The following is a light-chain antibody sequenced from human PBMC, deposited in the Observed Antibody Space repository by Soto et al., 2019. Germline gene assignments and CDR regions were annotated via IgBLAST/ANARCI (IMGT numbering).Light chain of an antibody. V-gene: IGKV3-20*01. J-gene: IGKJ1*01. Sequence: EIVLTQSPGTLSLSPGERATLSCRASQSVSSSYLAWYQQKPGQAPRLLIYGASSRATGIPDRFSGSGSGTDFTLTISRLEPEDFAVYYCQEYGSSPWTFGKETKVEIK. CDR1: QSVSSSY. CDR2: GAS. CDR3: QEYGSSPWT.